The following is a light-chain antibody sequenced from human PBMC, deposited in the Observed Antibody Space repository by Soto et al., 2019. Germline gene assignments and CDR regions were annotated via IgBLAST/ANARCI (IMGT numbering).Light chain of an antibody. V-gene: IGKV1-27*01. CDR3: QKYNSAPLVT. CDR1: QSISSY. Sequence: DIQMTQSPSSLSASVGDRVTITCRASQSISSYLNWYQQKPGKVPKLLIYAASTLQSGVPSRFSGSGSGTDFTLTISSLQPEDVATYYCQKYNSAPLVTFGPGTKVDIK. J-gene: IGKJ3*01. CDR2: AAS.